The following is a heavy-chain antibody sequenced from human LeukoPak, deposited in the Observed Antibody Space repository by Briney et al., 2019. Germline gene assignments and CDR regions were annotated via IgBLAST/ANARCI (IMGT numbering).Heavy chain of an antibody. V-gene: IGHV4-59*01. D-gene: IGHD5-24*01. J-gene: IGHJ5*02. CDR3: ARDGYNYGWFDP. Sequence: SETLSLTCTVSGGSISSYYWSWIRQPPGKGLEWIGYIYYSGSTNYNPSLKSRVTISVDTSKNQFSLKLSSVTAADTAVCYCARDGYNYGWFDPWGQGTLVTVSS. CDR2: IYYSGST. CDR1: GGSISSYY.